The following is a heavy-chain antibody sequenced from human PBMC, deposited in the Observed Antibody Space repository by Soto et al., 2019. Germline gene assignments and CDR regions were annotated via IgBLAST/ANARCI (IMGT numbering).Heavy chain of an antibody. CDR3: ARGGGYCSGTSCYTYFFDY. D-gene: IGHD2-2*01. V-gene: IGHV4-61*01. CDR2: IHHSGTT. J-gene: IGHJ4*02. Sequence: SETLSLTCTVSGGSVSSGSYYWIWVRHPPGKGLEWIGYIHHSGTTNYNPSLKSRVTISVDTFKNQFSLKLTSVTAADTAMFYCARGGGYCSGTSCYTYFFDYWGQGALVTVSS. CDR1: GGSVSSGSYY.